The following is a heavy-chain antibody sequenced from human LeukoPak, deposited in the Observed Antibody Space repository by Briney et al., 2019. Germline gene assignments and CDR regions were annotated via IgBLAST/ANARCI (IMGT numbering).Heavy chain of an antibody. Sequence: ASETLSLTCTVSGGSISSYYWSWIRQPAGKGLEWIGRIYTSGSTNYNPSLKSRVTISVDKPKNQFSLKLSSVTAADTAVYYCARGGAVAGGIDYWGQGTLVTVSS. CDR1: GGSISSYY. CDR3: ARGGAVAGGIDY. D-gene: IGHD6-19*01. CDR2: IYTSGST. V-gene: IGHV4-4*07. J-gene: IGHJ4*02.